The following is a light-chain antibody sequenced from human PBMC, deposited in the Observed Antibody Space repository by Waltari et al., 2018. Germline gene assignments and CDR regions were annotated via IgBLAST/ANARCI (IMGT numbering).Light chain of an antibody. CDR3: QHYVRLPAT. CDR2: GAS. Sequence: EIVLTQSTGSLSSSPGERVTLSCRASQSVSRALSWYQQKPGQPPRPLIFGASNRATGIPERFSGSGSGTDFSLTISRLEPEDFAVYYCQHYVRLPATFGQGTKVEIK. CDR1: QSVSRAL. V-gene: IGKV3-20*01. J-gene: IGKJ1*01.